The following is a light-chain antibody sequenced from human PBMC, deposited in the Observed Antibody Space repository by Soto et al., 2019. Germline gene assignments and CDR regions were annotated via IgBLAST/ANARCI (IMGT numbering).Light chain of an antibody. J-gene: IGKJ4*01. CDR1: QSVDSN. V-gene: IGKV3D-15*01. Sequence: EILMTQSPATLSVFPGERATLSCMASQSVDSNLSWYQQKPCQAPRLLIFGVSTRATFIPARFSGSGSGTDFTLTISSLQSEDFGVYFCQQYDNWPLTFGGGTKVDIK. CDR3: QQYDNWPLT. CDR2: GVS.